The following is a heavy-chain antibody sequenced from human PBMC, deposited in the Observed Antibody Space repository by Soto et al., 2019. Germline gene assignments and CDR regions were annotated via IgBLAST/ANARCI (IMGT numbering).Heavy chain of an antibody. D-gene: IGHD6-25*01. CDR2: ISGSGGST. Sequence: EVQLLESGEGLVQPGGSLRLSCAASGFTFSSYAMSWVRQAPGKGLEWVSAISGSGGSTYYADSVKGRFTISRDNSKNTLYLQMNSLRAEDTAVYYCAKASSAGLYYYYGMDVWGQGTTVTVSS. V-gene: IGHV3-23*01. CDR3: AKASSAGLYYYYGMDV. J-gene: IGHJ6*02. CDR1: GFTFSSYA.